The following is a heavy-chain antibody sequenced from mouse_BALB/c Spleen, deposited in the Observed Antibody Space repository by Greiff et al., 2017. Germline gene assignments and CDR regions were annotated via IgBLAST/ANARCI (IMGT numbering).Heavy chain of an antibody. CDR3: ARLGKLWFAY. J-gene: IGHJ3*01. V-gene: IGHV5-12-1*01. CDR1: GFAFSSYD. CDR2: ISSGGGST. Sequence: EVQRVESGGGLVKPGGSLKLSCAASGFAFSSYDMSWVRQTPEKRLEWVAYISSGGGSTYYPDTVKGRFTISRDNAKNTLYLQMSSLKSEDTAMYYCARLGKLWFAYWGQGTLVTVSA.